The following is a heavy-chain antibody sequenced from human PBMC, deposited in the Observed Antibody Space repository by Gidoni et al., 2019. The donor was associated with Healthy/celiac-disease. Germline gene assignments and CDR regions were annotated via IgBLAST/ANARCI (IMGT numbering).Heavy chain of an antibody. CDR1: GGSFSGYY. CDR2: INHSGST. J-gene: IGHJ4*02. V-gene: IGHV4-34*01. CDR3: ARAQSGMRSRGYSYGYRVGSYYFDY. Sequence: QVQLQQWGAGLLKPSETLSLTCAVYGGSFSGYYWSWIRQPPGKGLEWIGEINHSGSTNYNPSLKSRVTISVDTSKNQFSLKLSSVTAADTAVYYCARAQSGMRSRGYSYGYRVGSYYFDYWGQGTLVTVSS. D-gene: IGHD5-18*01.